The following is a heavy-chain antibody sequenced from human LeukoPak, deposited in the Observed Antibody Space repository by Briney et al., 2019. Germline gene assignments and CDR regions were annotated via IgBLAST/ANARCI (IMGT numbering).Heavy chain of an antibody. D-gene: IGHD5-12*01. CDR3: AKGAYDYIEIAYFDS. Sequence: GGSLRLSCAASGFTVSSHFMTWVRQTPAKGLEWVSLIYSADSAYYADSVKGRFTIARDNIQNMLFLQMDSLRVEDTAVYYCAKGAYDYIEIAYFDSWGQGTLVTVSS. CDR1: GFTVSSHF. CDR2: IYSADSA. V-gene: IGHV3-66*01. J-gene: IGHJ4*02.